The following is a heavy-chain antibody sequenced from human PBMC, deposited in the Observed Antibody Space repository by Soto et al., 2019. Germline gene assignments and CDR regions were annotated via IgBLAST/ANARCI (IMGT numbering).Heavy chain of an antibody. V-gene: IGHV3-23*01. D-gene: IGHD2-15*01. CDR2: ISDSGDTA. CDR3: AADIGVRVGGMDV. CDR1: EFIFGNYP. J-gene: IGHJ6*02. Sequence: EVQLLESGGGLVQPGGSLRLSCAASEFIFGNYPMNWVRQAPGKGLEWVSYISDSGDTATYADSVKGRFTISRDNLRNTLFLQMGSLRADDTALYYCAADIGVRVGGMDVWGQGTSLTVSS.